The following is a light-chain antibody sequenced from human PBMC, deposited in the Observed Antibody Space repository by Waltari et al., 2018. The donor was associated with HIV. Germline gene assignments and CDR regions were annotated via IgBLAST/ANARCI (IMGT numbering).Light chain of an antibody. CDR3: LLYMASGRV. V-gene: IGLV8-61*01. CDR2: NTD. J-gene: IGLJ3*02. Sequence: QTVVTQEPSFSVSPGGTITLPCGLSSGSVSSAYYPSWYQQTPGQPPRTLIYNTDTRSSGVPDRFSGSIVGNKAALTITGAQSEDESDYYCLLYMASGRVFGGGTRLTVL. CDR1: SGSVSSAYY.